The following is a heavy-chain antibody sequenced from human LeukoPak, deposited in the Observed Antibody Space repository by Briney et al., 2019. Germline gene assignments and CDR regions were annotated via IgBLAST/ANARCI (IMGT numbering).Heavy chain of an antibody. D-gene: IGHD2-15*01. CDR1: GVTVSSNY. CDR3: ARVRGDSRGNAFDV. Sequence: GGSLRLSCAASGVTVSSNYMTWVCQAPGKGVEWVSLLYTDDRPFYTDSVKGGFTISRDNSNRTVFLQMNSLRAEDTAVYYCARVRGDSRGNAFDVWGQGTMVSVSS. V-gene: IGHV3-53*01. CDR2: LYTDDRP. J-gene: IGHJ3*01.